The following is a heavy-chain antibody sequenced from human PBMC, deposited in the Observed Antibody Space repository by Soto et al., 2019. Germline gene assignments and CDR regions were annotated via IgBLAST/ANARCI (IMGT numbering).Heavy chain of an antibody. CDR2: IYPGDSDT. CDR3: ARQKDYGDYGMLAFDI. D-gene: IGHD4-17*01. V-gene: IGHV5-51*01. CDR1: GYSLTSYW. J-gene: IGHJ3*02. Sequence: GESLKISCKGSGYSLTSYWIGWVRQMPGKGLEWMGIIYPGDSDTRYSPSFQGQVTISADKSISIAYLQWSSLKASDTAMYYCARQKDYGDYGMLAFDIWGQGTMVTVSS.